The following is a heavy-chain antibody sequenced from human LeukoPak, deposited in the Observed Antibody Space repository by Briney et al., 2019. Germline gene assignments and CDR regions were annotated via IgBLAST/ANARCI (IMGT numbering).Heavy chain of an antibody. CDR2: VDHTGST. CDR3: ARGRVSSSTWYSTYYYYFYMDV. V-gene: IGHV4-59*01. Sequence: SETLSLTCSVSDDSITMYYWTWIRQPPGKGLEWIGYVDHTGSTNFNPSLNGRVSISRDTSKSLFSLRLRSVTAADTAVYFCARGRVSSSTWYSTYYYYFYMDVWGKGATVTVSS. CDR1: DDSITMYY. J-gene: IGHJ6*03. D-gene: IGHD4-11*01.